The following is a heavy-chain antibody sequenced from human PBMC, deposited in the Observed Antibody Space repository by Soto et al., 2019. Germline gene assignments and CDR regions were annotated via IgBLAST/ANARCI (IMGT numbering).Heavy chain of an antibody. J-gene: IGHJ5*02. CDR3: ARDLGS. Sequence: EVQLVESGGGLVQPGGSLRLSCAASGFTFSTYWMHWVRQAPGKGLVWVSRINGDGSSTAYADSVKGRITISRDNAKKTLYLQMNSLRAEDTAMYYCARDLGSWGQGTLVTVSS. CDR2: INGDGSST. CDR1: GFTFSTYW. V-gene: IGHV3-74*01. D-gene: IGHD3-16*01.